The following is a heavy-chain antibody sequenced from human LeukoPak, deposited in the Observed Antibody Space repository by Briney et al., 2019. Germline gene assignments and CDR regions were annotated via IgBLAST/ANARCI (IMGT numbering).Heavy chain of an antibody. V-gene: IGHV3-23*01. CDR1: GFTFSSYA. Sequence: GGSLRLSCAASGFTFSSYAMSWVRQAPGKGLEWVSAISSSGGSTYDADSVKGLFTIFRDNTKKTLYLQMHSLRAEDTAVYYCAKGGPNWNYPYNWFDPWGQGTLVTVSS. CDR3: AKGGPNWNYPYNWFDP. D-gene: IGHD1-7*01. CDR2: ISSSGGST. J-gene: IGHJ5*02.